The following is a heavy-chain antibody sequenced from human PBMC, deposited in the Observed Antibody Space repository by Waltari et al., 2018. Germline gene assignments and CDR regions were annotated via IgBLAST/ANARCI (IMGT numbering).Heavy chain of an antibody. CDR2: MNPNSGNT. Sequence: QVQLVQSGAEVKKPGASVKVSCKASGYTFTSYDINWVRQATGQGLEWKGWMNPNSGNTGYAQKFKGRVTITRNTSISTAYMELSSLRSEDTAVYYCARENIVVVGRAFDIWGQGTMVTVSS. CDR3: ARENIVVVGRAFDI. J-gene: IGHJ3*02. D-gene: IGHD2-15*01. V-gene: IGHV1-8*03. CDR1: GYTFTSYD.